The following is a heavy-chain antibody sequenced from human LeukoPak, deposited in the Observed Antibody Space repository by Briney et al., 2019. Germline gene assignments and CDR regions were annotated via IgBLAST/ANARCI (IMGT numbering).Heavy chain of an antibody. D-gene: IGHD4-17*01. J-gene: IGHJ6*02. CDR3: AKESTVTTYYYYYGMDV. CDR2: ISGSGGST. CDR1: GFTFSSYA. Sequence: GGSLRLSCAASGFTFSSYAMSWVRQAPGKGLEWVSAISGSGGSTYYADSVKGRLTISRDNSKNTLYLQMNSLRAEDTAVYYCAKESTVTTYYYYYGMDVWGQGTTVTVSS. V-gene: IGHV3-23*01.